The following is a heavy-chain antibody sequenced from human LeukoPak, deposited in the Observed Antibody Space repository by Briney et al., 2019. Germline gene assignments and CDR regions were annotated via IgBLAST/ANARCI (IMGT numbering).Heavy chain of an antibody. J-gene: IGHJ3*02. CDR1: GYTFNSHY. D-gene: IGHD2-15*01. Sequence: ASVKVSCKTSGYTFNSHYVGWVRQAPGQGLEWMGWISGYNGKTNYAQKLQGRVTMTTDTSMTTAYMELRSLRSDDTAVYYCARVICSGDSCYPPSAVDIWGQGTMVTVSS. CDR2: ISGYNGKT. CDR3: ARVICSGDSCYPPSAVDI. V-gene: IGHV1-18*01.